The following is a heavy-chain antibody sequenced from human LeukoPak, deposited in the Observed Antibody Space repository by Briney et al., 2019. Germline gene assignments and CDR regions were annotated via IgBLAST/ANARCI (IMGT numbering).Heavy chain of an antibody. J-gene: IGHJ4*02. Sequence: PSETLSLTCAVYGGSFSGYYWSWIRQPPGKGLEWIGEINHSGSTNYNPSLKSRVTISVDTSKNQFSLKLSSVTAADTAVYYCARVRGDCSAFDYWGQGTLVTVPS. V-gene: IGHV4-34*01. D-gene: IGHD2-21*02. CDR3: ARVRGDCSAFDY. CDR2: INHSGST. CDR1: GGSFSGYY.